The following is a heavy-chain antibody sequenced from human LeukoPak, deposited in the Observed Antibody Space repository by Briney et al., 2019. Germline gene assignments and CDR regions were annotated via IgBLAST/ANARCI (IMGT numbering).Heavy chain of an antibody. J-gene: IGHJ4*02. D-gene: IGHD3-3*01. CDR2: IIPIFGTA. V-gene: IGHV1-2*02. Sequence: ASVKVSCKASGYTFSGYYMHWVRQAPGQGLEWMGGIIPIFGTANYAQKFQGRLTMTRDTSISTAYLELSRLRSDDTAMYYCAIYEVDYWGQGTLVTVSS. CDR1: GYTFSGYY. CDR3: AIYEVDY.